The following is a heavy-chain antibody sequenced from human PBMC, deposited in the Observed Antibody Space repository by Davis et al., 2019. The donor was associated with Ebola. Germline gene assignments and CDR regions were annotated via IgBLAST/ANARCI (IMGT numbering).Heavy chain of an antibody. J-gene: IGHJ6*02. CDR2: IYSGGST. CDR1: GFTVSSNY. V-gene: IGHV3-53*05. D-gene: IGHD6-19*01. CDR3: AKDLVGWRYYYGMDV. Sequence: GESLKISCAASGFTVSSNYMSWVRQAPGKGLEWVSVIYSGGSTYYADSVKGRFTISRDNSKNTLYLQMNSLRAEDTAVYYCAKDLVGWRYYYGMDVWGQGTTVTVSS.